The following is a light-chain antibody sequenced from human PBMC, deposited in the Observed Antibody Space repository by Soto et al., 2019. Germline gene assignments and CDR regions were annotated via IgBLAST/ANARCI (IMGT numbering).Light chain of an antibody. CDR2: ATS. V-gene: IGKV1-12*01. CDR3: QQTHSLPLS. J-gene: IGKJ3*01. Sequence: DIQMTQSPSSVSASVGDRVSITCRASQDIGGWLAWYQQKPGKVPKRLIYATSSLHSGVPSRFSGSGSGTDFTLSISSLQPEDFATYYCQQTHSLPLSXGPGTKV. CDR1: QDIGGW.